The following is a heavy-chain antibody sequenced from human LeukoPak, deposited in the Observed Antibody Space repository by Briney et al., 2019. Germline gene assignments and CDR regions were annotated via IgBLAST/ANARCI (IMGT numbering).Heavy chain of an antibody. CDR1: GDSISTYY. CDR2: IYYRVTS. Sequence: PSETLSLTCTVSGDSISTYYWSWIRQPPGKGLEWIGYIYYRVTSDYNPSLKSRVTMSVDMSTRQISLKLSSVTAADTAMYYCARDETYSSDWQSNHYYYYMDVWGKGTTVTVSS. J-gene: IGHJ6*03. D-gene: IGHD6-19*01. CDR3: ARDETYSSDWQSNHYYYYMDV. V-gene: IGHV4-59*12.